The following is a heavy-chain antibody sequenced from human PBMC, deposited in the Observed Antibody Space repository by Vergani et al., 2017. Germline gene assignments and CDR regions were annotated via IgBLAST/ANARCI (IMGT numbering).Heavy chain of an antibody. J-gene: IGHJ5*02. D-gene: IGHD6-13*01. CDR2: IYPGDSDT. CDR3: ARHFEVAAAGTRYNWFDP. V-gene: IGHV5-51*01. Sequence: EVQLVQSGAEVKKPGESLKISCKGSGYSFTRYWIGWVRQMPGKGLEWMGIIYPGDSDTRYSPSFQGQVTISADKSISTAYLQWSSLKASDTAMYYCARHFEVAAAGTRYNWFDPWGQGTLVTVSS. CDR1: GYSFTRYW.